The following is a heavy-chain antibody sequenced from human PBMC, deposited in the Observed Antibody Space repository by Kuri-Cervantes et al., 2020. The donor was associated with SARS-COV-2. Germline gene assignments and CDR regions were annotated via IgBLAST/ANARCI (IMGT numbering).Heavy chain of an antibody. D-gene: IGHD4-17*01. CDR3: AKLGSRRHYED. J-gene: IGHJ4*02. V-gene: IGHV3-23*01. Sequence: GESLKISCAASGLTFSGYAMSWVRQAPGKGLEWVSAISGSGGSTYYADSVKGRFTISRDNSKNTLYLQMNSLRAEDTAVYYCAKLGSRRHYEDWGQGTLVTVSS. CDR2: ISGSGGST. CDR1: GLTFSGYA.